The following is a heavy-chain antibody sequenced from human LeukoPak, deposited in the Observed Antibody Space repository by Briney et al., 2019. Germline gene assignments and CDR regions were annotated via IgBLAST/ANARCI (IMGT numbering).Heavy chain of an antibody. V-gene: IGHV3-30-3*01. CDR2: ISYDGSNK. D-gene: IGHD3-10*01. Sequence: GRSLRLSCAASGFTFSSYAMHWVRQAPGKGLEWVAVISYDGSNKYYADSVKGRFTISRDNSKNTLYLQMNSLRGDDTAVYYCARDTGPAVRGVMGEDYWGQGTLVTVSS. CDR1: GFTFSSYA. J-gene: IGHJ4*02. CDR3: ARDTGPAVRGVMGEDY.